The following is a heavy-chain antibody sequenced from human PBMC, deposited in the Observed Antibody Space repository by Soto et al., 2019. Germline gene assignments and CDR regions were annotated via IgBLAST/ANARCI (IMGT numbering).Heavy chain of an antibody. Sequence: GGSLRLSCVVSGFTVSTNYMSWVRQAPGKGLEWVSLIDSSGRTFNADYVKGRFIISRDNSKNTVYLQMNSLRTEDTALYYCVREKVTMIVGFYYFDYWGQGTRVTVSS. CDR1: GFTVSTNY. D-gene: IGHD3-22*01. J-gene: IGHJ4*02. CDR2: IDSSGRT. CDR3: VREKVTMIVGFYYFDY. V-gene: IGHV3-66*01.